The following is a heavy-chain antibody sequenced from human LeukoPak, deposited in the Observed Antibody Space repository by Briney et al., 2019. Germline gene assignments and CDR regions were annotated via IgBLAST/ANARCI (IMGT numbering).Heavy chain of an antibody. CDR2: IKQDGSEK. Sequence: EGSLRLSCAASGFTFSSYWMSWVRQAPGKGLEWVANIKQDGSEKYYVDSVKGRFTISRDNAKNSLHLQMNSLRDEDTAVYYCARPHSGHLFDYWGQGTLVTVSS. CDR1: GFTFSSYW. D-gene: IGHD3-10*01. V-gene: IGHV3-7*02. J-gene: IGHJ4*02. CDR3: ARPHSGHLFDY.